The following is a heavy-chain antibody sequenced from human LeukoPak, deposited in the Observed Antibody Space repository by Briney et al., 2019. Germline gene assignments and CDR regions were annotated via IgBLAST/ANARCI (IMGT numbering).Heavy chain of an antibody. Sequence: ASVKVSCKASGYTFNNYGISWVRQAPGQGLEWMGWVTSYNGDTNYAQKFQGRVTMSTDTSTSTANIELRSLRFDDTAIYYCAKDWHILTGRNCFDPWGQGTLVTVSS. CDR3: AKDWHILTGRNCFDP. J-gene: IGHJ5*02. CDR2: VTSYNGDT. V-gene: IGHV1-18*01. D-gene: IGHD3-9*01. CDR1: GYTFNNYG.